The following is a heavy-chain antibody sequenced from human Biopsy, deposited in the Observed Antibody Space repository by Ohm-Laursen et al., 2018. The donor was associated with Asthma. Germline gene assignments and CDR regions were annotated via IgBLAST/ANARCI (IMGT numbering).Heavy chain of an antibody. Sequence: VSSVKVSCKTSGYTFNSAGITWVRQAPGQGLEWMGWISVYNGNTKVAQKLQDRVTMITDTSTNTAYMELRSLRSDDTAVYFCARAVDYSHYYGIDVWGQGTTVTVS. J-gene: IGHJ6*02. CDR1: GYTFNSAG. V-gene: IGHV1-18*01. D-gene: IGHD3-10*01. CDR2: ISVYNGNT. CDR3: ARAVDYSHYYGIDV.